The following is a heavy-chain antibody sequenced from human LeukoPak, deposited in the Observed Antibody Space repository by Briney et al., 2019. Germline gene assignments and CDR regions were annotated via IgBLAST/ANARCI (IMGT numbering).Heavy chain of an antibody. J-gene: IGHJ4*02. CDR1: GGSISSYY. CDR3: AASNDYVWGSYPDY. V-gene: IGHV4-59*01. Sequence: PSETLSLTCTVSGGSISSYYWSWIRQPPGKGLEWIGYIYYSGSTNYNPSLKSRVTISVDTSKNQFSLKLSSVTAADTAVYYCAASNDYVWGSYPDYWGQGTLVTVSS. D-gene: IGHD3-16*02. CDR2: IYYSGST.